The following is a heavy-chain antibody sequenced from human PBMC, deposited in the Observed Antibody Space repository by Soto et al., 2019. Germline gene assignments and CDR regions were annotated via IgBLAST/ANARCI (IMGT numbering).Heavy chain of an antibody. CDR1: GGSFSGYY. D-gene: IGHD6-13*01. CDR2: INHSGST. CDR3: ARGRIAAVSALYYYYGMDV. V-gene: IGHV4-34*01. J-gene: IGHJ6*02. Sequence: SETLSLTCAVYGGSFSGYYWSWIRQPPGKGLEWIGEINHSGSTNYNPSLKSRVTISVDTSKNQSSLKLSSVTAADTAVYYCARGRIAAVSALYYYYGMDVWGQGTTVTVSS.